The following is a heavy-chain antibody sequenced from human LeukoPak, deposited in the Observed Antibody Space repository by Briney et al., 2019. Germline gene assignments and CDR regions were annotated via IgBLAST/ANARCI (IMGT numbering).Heavy chain of an antibody. CDR2: IYYSGST. Sequence: SQSLSLTRTVSSGSPSISSTYCGWIRQPRGNGLEWIGRIYYSGSTSNNPSLKSRDTISVDTSKNQFSRKPSSVTPAAPACYFFAAQRSSWDGDYWGEGSLGTVSS. CDR1: SGSPSISSTY. D-gene: IGHD6-13*01. V-gene: IGHV4-39*01. CDR3: AAQRSSWDGDY. J-gene: IGHJ4*02.